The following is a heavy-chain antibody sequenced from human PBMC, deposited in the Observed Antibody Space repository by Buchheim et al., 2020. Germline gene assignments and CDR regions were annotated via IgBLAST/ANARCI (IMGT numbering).Heavy chain of an antibody. J-gene: IGHJ6*02. V-gene: IGHV3-74*01. D-gene: IGHD3-9*01. CDR1: GFTFSSYW. Sequence: EVQLVESGGGLVQPGGSLRLSCAASGFTFSSYWMHWVRQAPGKGLVWVSRINSDGSSTSYADSVKGRFTISRDNAKNTLYLQMNSLRAKDTAVYYCARVFHGNFDWLLYLDGSFFLGGYGMDVWGQGTT. CDR3: ARVFHGNFDWLLYLDGSFFLGGYGMDV. CDR2: INSDGSST.